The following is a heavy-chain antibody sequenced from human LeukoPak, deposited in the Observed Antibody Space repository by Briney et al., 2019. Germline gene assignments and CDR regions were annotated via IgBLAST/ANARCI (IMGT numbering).Heavy chain of an antibody. CDR1: GIAFSGYS. V-gene: IGHV3-21*01. CDR2: ISSSRTYI. J-gene: IGHJ6*03. Sequence: GGSLRLSCEASGIAFSGYSMNWVRQAPGGSLEWVSSISSSRTYIYYADSVKGRFTISRDNAKNSLYLQMNSLRAEDTAVYYCARFRSSVSSGWYLYYYYMDVWGKGTTVTVSS. CDR3: ARFRSSVSSGWYLYYYYMDV. D-gene: IGHD6-19*01.